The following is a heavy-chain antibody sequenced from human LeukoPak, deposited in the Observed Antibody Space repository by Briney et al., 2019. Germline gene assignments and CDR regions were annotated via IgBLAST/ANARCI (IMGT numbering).Heavy chain of an antibody. CDR1: GGSFSGYY. CDR2: INHSGST. J-gene: IGHJ6*04. Sequence: PSETLSLTCAVYGGSFSGYYWSWIRQPPGKGLEWVGEINHSGSTNYNPSLKSRVTISVDTSKNQFSLKLSSVTAADTAVYYCARGYYYYGMDVWGKGTTVTVSS. CDR3: ARGYYYYGMDV. V-gene: IGHV4-34*01.